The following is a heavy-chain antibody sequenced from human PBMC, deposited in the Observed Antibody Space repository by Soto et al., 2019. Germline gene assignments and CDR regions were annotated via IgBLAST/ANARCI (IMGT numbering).Heavy chain of an antibody. CDR2: IYWHDDK. CDR1: GFSLSTSGVG. J-gene: IGHJ4*02. Sequence: SVPTLVNPTQTLTLTCTFSGFSLSTSGVGVNWIRQPPGKALEWLALIYWHDDKRYSPPLKSRLTITKDTSKNQVVLTMTNMDPVDTATYYCAHRGGATVGLYYFDYWGEGALVTVSS. V-gene: IGHV2-5*01. D-gene: IGHD3-16*01. CDR3: AHRGGATVGLYYFDY.